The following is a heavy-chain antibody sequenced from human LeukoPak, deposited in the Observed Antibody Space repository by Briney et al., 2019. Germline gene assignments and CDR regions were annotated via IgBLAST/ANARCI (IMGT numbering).Heavy chain of an antibody. D-gene: IGHD3-10*01. J-gene: IGHJ4*02. V-gene: IGHV2-70*16. CDR2: IDWHDDK. CDR1: GFSLSTSSMC. CDR3: ARSLGYGSGSYLDY. Sequence: SGPVLVKPTQTLTLTCTFSGFSLSTSSMCVSWIRQPPGKALEGLARIDWHDDKFYSTSLKTRLTIYKDTSKNQVVLTLTNMDPVDRATYYCARSLGYGSGSYLDYWGRGTLVTVSS.